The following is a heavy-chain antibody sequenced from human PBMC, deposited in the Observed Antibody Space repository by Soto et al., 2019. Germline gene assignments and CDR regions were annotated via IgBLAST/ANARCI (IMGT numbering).Heavy chain of an antibody. CDR1: GYTFTNYY. J-gene: IGHJ4*02. CDR2: INPSGGST. D-gene: IGHD6-13*01. CDR3: ARGLAAGDY. Sequence: QVQLVQSGAEVKNPGASVKVSCKASGYTFTNYYIHWVRQAPGQGLEWMAIINPSGGSTNYAQKFQGRVTLARDTFTSTVYRELSSLRSEDTAIYYCARGLAAGDYWGQGTLVTVSS. V-gene: IGHV1-46*01.